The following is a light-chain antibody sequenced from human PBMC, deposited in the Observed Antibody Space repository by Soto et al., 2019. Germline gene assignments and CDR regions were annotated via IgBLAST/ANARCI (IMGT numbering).Light chain of an antibody. CDR2: TAS. V-gene: IGKV1-5*03. J-gene: IGKJ1*01. CDR1: QTISSW. Sequence: DIRMSQSSSTLSGSVGDRVTITCRAGQTISSWLAWYQQKPGKAPKLLIYTASTLKSGVPSRFSGSGSGTEFTLTISSLLPDDIATYHFQDYISYSDAFGQGTQEYIK. CDR3: QDYISYSDA.